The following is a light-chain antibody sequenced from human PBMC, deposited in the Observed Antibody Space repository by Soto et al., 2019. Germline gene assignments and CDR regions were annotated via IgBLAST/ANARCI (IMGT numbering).Light chain of an antibody. V-gene: IGKV3-15*01. CDR1: QSVSSN. Sequence: EIVITQSPATLSVSPGERATLSCRASQSVSSNLAWYQQKPGQAPRLLIYGASTRATGIPGRFSGSGSETDFTLTINRLEPEDFAVYYCQYYGNSRITFGQGTRLEI. CDR2: GAS. J-gene: IGKJ5*01. CDR3: QYYGNSRIT.